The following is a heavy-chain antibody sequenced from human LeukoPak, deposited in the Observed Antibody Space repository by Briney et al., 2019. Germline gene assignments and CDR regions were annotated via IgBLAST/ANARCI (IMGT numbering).Heavy chain of an antibody. CDR2: ISGSGGST. CDR1: GFTFSSYA. CDR3: ARVRYYYDSSGYFFDY. Sequence: GGSLRLSCAASGFTFSSYAMSWVRKAPGTGLEWVSAISGSGGSTYYADSVKGRFTISRDNSKNTLYLQMNSLRAEDTAVYYCARVRYYYDSSGYFFDYWGQGTLVTVSS. J-gene: IGHJ4*02. V-gene: IGHV3-23*01. D-gene: IGHD3-22*01.